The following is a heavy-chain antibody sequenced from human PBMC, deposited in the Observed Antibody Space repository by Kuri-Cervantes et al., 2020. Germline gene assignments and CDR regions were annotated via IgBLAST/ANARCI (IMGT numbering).Heavy chain of an antibody. Sequence: GGSLRLSCAASGFTFSSYAMHWVRQAPGKGLEWVAVISYDGSNKYYADSVKGRFTISRDNSKNTLYLQMNSLRAEDTAVYYCARPDGYNYYAFDIWGQGTMVTVSS. CDR1: GFTFSSYA. V-gene: IGHV3-30-3*01. D-gene: IGHD5-24*01. J-gene: IGHJ3*02. CDR2: ISYDGSNK. CDR3: ARPDGYNYYAFDI.